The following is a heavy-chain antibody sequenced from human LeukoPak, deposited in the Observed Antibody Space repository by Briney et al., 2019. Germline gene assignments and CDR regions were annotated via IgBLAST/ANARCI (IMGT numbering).Heavy chain of an antibody. CDR1: GFTFSSYG. D-gene: IGHD2-21*01. V-gene: IGHV3-30*18. CDR3: AKDRGLRTVVIDY. J-gene: IGHJ4*02. Sequence: GGSLRLSCAASGFTFSSYGMHWVRQDPGKGLEWVAVISYDGSNKYYADSVKGRFTISRDNSKNTLYLQMNSLRAEDTAVYYCAKDRGLRTVVIDYWGQGTLVTVSS. CDR2: ISYDGSNK.